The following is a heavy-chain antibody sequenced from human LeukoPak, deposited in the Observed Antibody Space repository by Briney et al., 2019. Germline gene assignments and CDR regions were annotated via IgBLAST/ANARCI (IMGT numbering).Heavy chain of an antibody. J-gene: IGHJ4*02. CDR1: GGTFSSYA. CDR3: AGGDYYGSGSYPNFDY. V-gene: IGHV1-69*13. Sequence: ASVKVSCKASGGTFSSYAISWVRQAPGQGLEWMGGIIPIFGTANYAQKFQGRVTITADESTSTAYMELSSLRSDDTAVYYCAGGDYYGSGSYPNFDYWGQGTLVTVSS. D-gene: IGHD3-10*01. CDR2: IIPIFGTA.